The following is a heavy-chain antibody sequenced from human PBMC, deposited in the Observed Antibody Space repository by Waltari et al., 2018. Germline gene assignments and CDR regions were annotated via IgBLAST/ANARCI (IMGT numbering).Heavy chain of an antibody. Sequence: QVQLVQSGSELKNPGASVQFSCKASGYAFTYYTINWVRQAPGQGLEWMGRINTNTGDPIYVQDFTGRFVFSLDTSVRTAYLQISSLQPEDTAIYYCARTGGGATYWGQGTLLTVSS. CDR1: GYAFTYYT. CDR3: ARTGGGATY. CDR2: INTNTGDP. D-gene: IGHD6-25*01. J-gene: IGHJ4*02. V-gene: IGHV7-4-1*02.